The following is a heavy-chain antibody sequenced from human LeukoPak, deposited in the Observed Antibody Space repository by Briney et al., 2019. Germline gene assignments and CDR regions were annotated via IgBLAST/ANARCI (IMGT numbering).Heavy chain of an antibody. CDR2: MNPDSGGT. D-gene: IGHD3-22*01. J-gene: IGHJ4*02. CDR3: ARDLASITMIVVVTYFDY. CDR1: GYTVTGYY. Sequence: ASVKVSCKASGYTVTGYYMHWVRQAPGQGLEWMGWMNPDSGGTNYAQKFQGRVTMTRDTSISTAYMELSRLRSDDTAVYYCARDLASITMIVVVTYFDYWGQGTLVTVSS. V-gene: IGHV1-2*02.